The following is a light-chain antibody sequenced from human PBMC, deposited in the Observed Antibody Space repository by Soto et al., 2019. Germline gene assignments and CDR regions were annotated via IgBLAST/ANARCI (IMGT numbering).Light chain of an antibody. CDR1: DVGTYGV. J-gene: IGLJ1*01. V-gene: IGLV2-23*01. CDR2: DGT. CDR3: SLDAGPNTYV. Sequence: QSALTQPASVSGSPGQSITISCSDVGTYGVVSWYQQHPGKVPKLMIYDGTQRPSAVSDRFSGSKSANTASLTISGLQAEEEADYYCSLDAGPNTYVFGTGTKVTVL.